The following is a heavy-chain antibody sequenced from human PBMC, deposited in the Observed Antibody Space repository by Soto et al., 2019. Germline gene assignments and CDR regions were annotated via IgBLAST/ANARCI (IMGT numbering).Heavy chain of an antibody. CDR1: GGSISSGDYY. J-gene: IGHJ5*02. CDR3: ARGYGDYSGPGCWFDP. Sequence: QVQLQESGPGLVKPSQTLSLTCTVSGGSISSGDYYWSWIRQPPGKGLEWIGYIYYSGSTYYNPSLKSRVTISVDTSKNQFSLKLSSVTAADTAVYYCARGYGDYSGPGCWFDPWGQGTLVTVSS. CDR2: IYYSGST. V-gene: IGHV4-30-4*01. D-gene: IGHD4-17*01.